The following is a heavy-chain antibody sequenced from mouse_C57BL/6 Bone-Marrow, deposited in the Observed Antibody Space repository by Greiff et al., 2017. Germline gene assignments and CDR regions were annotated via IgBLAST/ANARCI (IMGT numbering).Heavy chain of an antibody. D-gene: IGHD3-1*01. V-gene: IGHV1-59*01. CDR2: IDPSDSYT. CDR1: GYTFTSYW. CDR3: SRGGSYYFDY. J-gene: IGHJ2*01. Sequence: VQLQQPGAELVRPGTSVKLSCKASGYTFTSYWMHWVKQRPGQGLEWIGVIDPSDSYTNYNQKFKGKATLTVDTSSSTAYMQLSSLTSEDSAVYYCSRGGSYYFDYWGQGTTLTFSS.